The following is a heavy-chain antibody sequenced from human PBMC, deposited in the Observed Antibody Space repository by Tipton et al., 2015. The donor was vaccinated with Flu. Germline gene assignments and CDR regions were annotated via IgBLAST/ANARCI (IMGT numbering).Heavy chain of an antibody. CDR3: ARRDYSNYVSDPKSWFDP. D-gene: IGHD4-11*01. J-gene: IGHJ5*02. V-gene: IGHV4-38-2*02. CDR1: GDSISSGYY. CDR2: ISHSGRT. Sequence: TLSLTCTISGDSISSGYYWGWVRQPPGKGLEWIGCISHSGRTYYNPSLKSRVTLSIDTSKNQFSLKMKSVTATDMAVYYCARRDYSNYVSDPKSWFDPWGQGNLVAVSS.